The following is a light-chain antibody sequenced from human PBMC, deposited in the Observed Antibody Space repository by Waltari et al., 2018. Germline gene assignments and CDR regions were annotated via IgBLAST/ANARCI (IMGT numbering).Light chain of an antibody. Sequence: QSVLTQPPSVSGAPGQRVTIPCPRSRSHLASNHAIPRYQQLPGTAPKLLIYDDTNRPSGIPDRFSGSKSATSASLAITGLQAEDEADYYCQSYDSGLSAPVFGGGTKLTVL. CDR3: QSYDSGLSAPV. CDR1: RSHLASNHA. V-gene: IGLV1-40*01. CDR2: DDT. J-gene: IGLJ3*02.